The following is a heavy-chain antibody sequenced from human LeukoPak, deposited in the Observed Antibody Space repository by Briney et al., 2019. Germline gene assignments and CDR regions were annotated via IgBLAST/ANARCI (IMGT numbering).Heavy chain of an antibody. V-gene: IGHV4-59*01. CDR3: ARETSQKGAHYLDV. D-gene: IGHD3-16*01. Sequence: SETLSLTCAVYGGSFSGYYWSWIRQPPVKGLEWIGYIYYSGSTNYNPSIKSRVTISVDTSKNQFSLKLCSVTAADMAVYYCARETSQKGAHYLDVSGKGTTVTISS. CDR1: GGSFSGYY. J-gene: IGHJ6*03. CDR2: IYYSGST.